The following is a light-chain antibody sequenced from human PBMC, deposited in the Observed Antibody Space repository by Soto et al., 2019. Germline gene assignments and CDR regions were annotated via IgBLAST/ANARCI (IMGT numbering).Light chain of an antibody. CDR3: QNYAIWPLT. CDR2: AAS. Sequence: EIVMTQSPVTLSVSPGERVTLSCRASHDVYSKLAWYQQKAGQAPRLLISAASTSATGLPARSSGSGSGTEFPLTVTSLQSEDFAIYYCQNYAIWPLTSGGGTKVEIK. J-gene: IGKJ4*01. V-gene: IGKV3-15*01. CDR1: HDVYSK.